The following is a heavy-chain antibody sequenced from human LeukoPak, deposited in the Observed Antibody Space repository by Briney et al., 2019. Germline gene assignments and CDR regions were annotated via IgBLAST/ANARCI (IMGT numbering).Heavy chain of an antibody. D-gene: IGHD2-2*01. Sequence: PGGSLRLSCAASGFIFSTYGMHWVRQAPGKGLEWVAFIQFDGSDKYYADSVKGRFTISRDNSKSTLYLQMNSLGPEDTSVYYCAKDQQLQPFHYWGQGTLVTVSS. CDR1: GFIFSTYG. J-gene: IGHJ4*02. V-gene: IGHV3-30*02. CDR2: IQFDGSDK. CDR3: AKDQQLQPFHY.